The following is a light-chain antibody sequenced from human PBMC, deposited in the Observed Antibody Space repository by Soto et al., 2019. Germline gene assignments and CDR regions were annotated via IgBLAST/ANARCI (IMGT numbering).Light chain of an antibody. J-gene: IGLJ2*01. CDR1: SGHSSYA. CDR2: LDSDGSH. V-gene: IGLV4-69*01. CDR3: QTWGTGIHVV. Sequence: QLVLTQSPSASAFLGASVKLTCTLSSGHSSYAIAWHQQRPEKGPRYLMKLDSDGSHTKGDAIPDRFSGSSSGAERYLTISSLQSEDEADYYCQTWGTGIHVVFGGGTQLTVL.